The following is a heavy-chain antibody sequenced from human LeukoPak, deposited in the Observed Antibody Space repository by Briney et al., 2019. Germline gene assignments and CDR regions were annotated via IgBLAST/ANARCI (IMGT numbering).Heavy chain of an antibody. Sequence: GASLKISCKGSGYSFTSYWISWVRQLPGKGLEWMGRIDPSDSYTNYSPSFQGHVTISADKSISTAYLQWSSLKASDTAMYYCARRHYGSGSYYYWGQGTLVTVSS. V-gene: IGHV5-10-1*01. CDR2: IDPSDSYT. CDR3: ARRHYGSGSYYY. CDR1: GYSFTSYW. D-gene: IGHD3-10*01. J-gene: IGHJ4*02.